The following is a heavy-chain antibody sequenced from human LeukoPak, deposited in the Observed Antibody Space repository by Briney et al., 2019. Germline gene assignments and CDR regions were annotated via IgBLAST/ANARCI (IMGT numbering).Heavy chain of an antibody. D-gene: IGHD6-13*01. V-gene: IGHV4-39*01. CDR2: IYYSGST. J-gene: IGHJ4*02. CDR1: GGSISSSSYY. Sequence: PSETLSLTCTVSGGSISSSSYYWGWIRQPPGKGLEWIGSIYYSGSTYYNPSLKSRVTISVDTSKNQFSLKLSSVTAADTAVYYCARSHSSSWYSFGYWGQGTLVTVSS. CDR3: ARSHSSSWYSFGY.